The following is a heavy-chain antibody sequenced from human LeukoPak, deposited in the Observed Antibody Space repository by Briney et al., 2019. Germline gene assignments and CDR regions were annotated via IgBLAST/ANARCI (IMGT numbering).Heavy chain of an antibody. D-gene: IGHD3-3*01. Sequence: VASVKVSCKASGYTFTSYYMHWVRQAPGQGLEWMGIINPSGGSTSYAQKFQGRVTMTRDTSTSTVYMELSSLRSEDTAVYYCARDLGVVHPYYDMDVWGQGTTVTVSS. CDR3: ARDLGVVHPYYDMDV. CDR1: GYTFTSYY. CDR2: INPSGGST. V-gene: IGHV1-46*01. J-gene: IGHJ6*02.